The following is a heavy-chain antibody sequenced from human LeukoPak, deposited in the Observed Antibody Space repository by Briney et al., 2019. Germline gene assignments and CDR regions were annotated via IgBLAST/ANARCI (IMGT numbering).Heavy chain of an antibody. D-gene: IGHD2-15*01. CDR3: AKADIAGWYFDL. CDR1: GFTFSSYS. J-gene: IGHJ2*01. Sequence: GGSLRLSCAASGFTFSSYSMNWVRQAPGKGLEWVSYISSSSSTIYYADSVKGRFTISRDNAKNSLYLQMNSLRAEDTAVYYCAKADIAGWYFDLWGRGTLVTVSS. V-gene: IGHV3-48*04. CDR2: ISSSSSTI.